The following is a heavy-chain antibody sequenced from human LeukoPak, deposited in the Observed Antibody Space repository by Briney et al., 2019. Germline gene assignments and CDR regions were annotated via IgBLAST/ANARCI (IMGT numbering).Heavy chain of an antibody. D-gene: IGHD3-3*01. CDR2: IYYSGST. CDR3: ARFTIFGLLTSPFDY. Sequence: SETLSLTCTVSGGSISSGSYYWGWIRQPPGKGLEWIGNIYYSGSTYYNPSLKSRVTISVDTSKSQFSLKVNSVTVADTAVYYCARFTIFGLLTSPFDYWGQGTLVTVSS. J-gene: IGHJ4*02. V-gene: IGHV4-39*01. CDR1: GGSISSGSYY.